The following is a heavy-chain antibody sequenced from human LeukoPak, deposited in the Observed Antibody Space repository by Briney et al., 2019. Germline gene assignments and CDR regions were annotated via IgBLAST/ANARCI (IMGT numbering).Heavy chain of an antibody. J-gene: IGHJ5*02. V-gene: IGHV4-39*01. D-gene: IGHD3-10*02. Sequence: SETLSLTCTVSGGSISSRSYYWGWLRQPPGKGLEWIASIFYGGSTYHNPSLKSRVTISVDTSKSQFSLKLSSVTAADTAVYFCARHPLKAYVSDWFDPWGQGTLVTVSS. CDR1: GGSISSRSYY. CDR2: IFYGGST. CDR3: ARHPLKAYVSDWFDP.